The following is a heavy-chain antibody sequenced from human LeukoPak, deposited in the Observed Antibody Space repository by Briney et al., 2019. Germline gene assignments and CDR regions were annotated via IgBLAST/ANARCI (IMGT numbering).Heavy chain of an antibody. V-gene: IGHV4-4*07. J-gene: IGHJ4*02. D-gene: IGHD4-23*01. Sequence: SETLSLTCTVSGGSISSYYWSWIRQPAGKGLEWIGRIYTSGSTNYNPSLKSRVTISVDTSKNQFSLKLSSVTAADTAVYYCARGREAVTIFYFDYWGQGTLVTVSS. CDR1: GGSISSYY. CDR2: IYTSGST. CDR3: ARGREAVTIFYFDY.